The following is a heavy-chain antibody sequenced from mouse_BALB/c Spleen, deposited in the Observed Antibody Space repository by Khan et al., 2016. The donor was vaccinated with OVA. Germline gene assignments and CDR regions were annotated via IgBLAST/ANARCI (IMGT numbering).Heavy chain of an antibody. V-gene: IGHV2-6-5*01. CDR2: IWVSGSK. CDR1: GFSLTDYA. Sequence: VKLMESGPGLVAPSQSLSITCTVSGFSLTDYAVSWIRQPPGKGLEWLGVIWVSGSKYYNSVLKPRLSIRKDNSKSQVFLKMNSLQTDDTAMYFCARDPPYYSMDYGGQGTSVTVSS. CDR3: ARDPPYYSMDY. J-gene: IGHJ4*01.